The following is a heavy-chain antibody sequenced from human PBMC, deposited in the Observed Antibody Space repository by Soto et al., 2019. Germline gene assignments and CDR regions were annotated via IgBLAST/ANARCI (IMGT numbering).Heavy chain of an antibody. J-gene: IGHJ4*02. CDR3: ARVKSNGWYYFDN. D-gene: IGHD6-19*01. Sequence: GGSLRLSXAASGFTFSTYDMHWVRQFTGKGLEWVSAIRTAGDTYYPGSVKGRFTISRENAKNSLYLQMDSLRVEDTAVYYCARVKSNGWYYFDNWGQGTLVTVSS. CDR2: IRTAGDT. V-gene: IGHV3-13*01. CDR1: GFTFSTYD.